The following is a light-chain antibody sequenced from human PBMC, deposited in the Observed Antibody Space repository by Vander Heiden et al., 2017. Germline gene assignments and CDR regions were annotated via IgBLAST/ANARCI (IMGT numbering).Light chain of an antibody. CDR3: QQEGSSVVM. J-gene: IGKJ1*01. CDR1: QSVSSSY. Sequence: EIVLTQYPGTLSLSPGERATLSCRASQSVSSSYLAWYQQKPGQAPRLLIYGASSRATGIPDRFSGSGSGTDFTLTISRLEPEDFAVYYCQQEGSSVVMFGQGTKVEIK. V-gene: IGKV3-20*01. CDR2: GAS.